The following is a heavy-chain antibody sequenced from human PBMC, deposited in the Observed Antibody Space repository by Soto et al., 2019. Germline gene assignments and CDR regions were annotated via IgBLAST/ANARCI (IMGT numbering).Heavy chain of an antibody. V-gene: IGHV4-59*08. CDR2: IYYSGST. Sequence: SETLSLTCTVSGGSISSHYWSWIRQPPGKGLEWIGYIYYSGSTNYNPSLKSRVTISVDTSKNQFSLKLSSVTAADTAVYYCARHGYYDSSGYYPYYFDYWGQGTLVTVSS. CDR3: ARHGYYDSSGYYPYYFDY. D-gene: IGHD3-22*01. CDR1: GGSISSHY. J-gene: IGHJ4*02.